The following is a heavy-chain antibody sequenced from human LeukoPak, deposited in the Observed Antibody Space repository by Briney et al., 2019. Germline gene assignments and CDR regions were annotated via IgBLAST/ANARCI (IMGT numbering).Heavy chain of an antibody. CDR2: IIPILGIA. Sequence: GASVKVSCKASGYTFTSYGISWLRQAPGQGLEWMGRIIPILGIADYAQKFQGRVTITADKSTSTAYMELNSLRSGDTAVYYCARDSRPYLVVNHGVDVWGQGTTVTVSS. J-gene: IGHJ6*02. D-gene: IGHD2-15*01. CDR1: GYTFTSYG. CDR3: ARDSRPYLVVNHGVDV. V-gene: IGHV1-69*04.